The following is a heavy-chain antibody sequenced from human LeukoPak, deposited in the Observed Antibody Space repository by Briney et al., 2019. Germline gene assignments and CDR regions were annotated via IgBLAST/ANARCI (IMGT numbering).Heavy chain of an antibody. V-gene: IGHV4-39*01. Sequence: PSETLSLTCTVSGGSISSSSYYWGWIRQPPGKGLEWIGSIYYSGSTYYNPSLKSRVTISVDTSKHQFSLKLSSVTAADTAVYYCARHVGSCSGGACYGPFFDYYGMDVWGQGTTVTVSS. CDR2: IYYSGST. CDR3: ARHVGSCSGGACYGPFFDYYGMDV. D-gene: IGHD2-15*01. CDR1: GGSISSSSYY. J-gene: IGHJ6*02.